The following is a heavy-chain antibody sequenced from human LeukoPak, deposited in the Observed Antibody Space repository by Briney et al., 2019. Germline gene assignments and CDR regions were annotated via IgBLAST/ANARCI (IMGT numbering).Heavy chain of an antibody. J-gene: IGHJ3*02. Sequence: GGSVRLYCAASGFTFSSYAMIWVRQAPGKGWVGGSGLSGSSGSTYYADSVRGRFTNYGDNSKNTLYLEMDSRRAEAGAVYGCAKDRRCSSTTCYDSFGIWGQGTMVTVSS. CDR1: GFTFSSYA. CDR3: AKDRRCSSTTCYDSFGI. CDR2: LSGSSGST. V-gene: IGHV3-23*01. D-gene: IGHD2-2*01.